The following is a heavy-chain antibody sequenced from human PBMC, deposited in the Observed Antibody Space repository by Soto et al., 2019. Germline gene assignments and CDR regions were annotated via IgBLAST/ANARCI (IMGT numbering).Heavy chain of an antibody. CDR1: GGSFSGYY. CDR3: ARGWPSSFSSSWYESYYYGMDV. V-gene: IGHV4-34*01. Sequence: SETLSLTCAVYGGSFSGYYWSWIRQPPGKGLEWIGEINHSGSTNYNPSLKSRVTISVDTSKNQFSLKLSSVTAADTAVYYCARGWPSSFSSSWYESYYYGMDVWGQGTTVTVSS. J-gene: IGHJ6*02. D-gene: IGHD6-13*01. CDR2: INHSGST.